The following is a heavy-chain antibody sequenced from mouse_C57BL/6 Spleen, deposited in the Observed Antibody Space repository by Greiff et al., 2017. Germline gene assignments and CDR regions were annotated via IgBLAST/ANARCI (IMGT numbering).Heavy chain of an antibody. V-gene: IGHV14-1*01. CDR3: TTSAVGWYFDV. CDR1: GFNIKDYY. J-gene: IGHJ1*03. CDR2: IDPEDGDT. Sequence: EVKLQQSGAELVRPGASVKLSCTASGFNIKDYYMHWVKQRPEQGLEWIGRIDPEDGDTEYAPKFQGKATMTADTSSNTAYLQLRSLTSEDTAVYYCTTSAVGWYFDVWGTGTTVTVSS. D-gene: IGHD1-1*02.